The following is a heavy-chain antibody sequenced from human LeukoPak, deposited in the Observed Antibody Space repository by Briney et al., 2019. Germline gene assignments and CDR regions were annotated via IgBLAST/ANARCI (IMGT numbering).Heavy chain of an antibody. CDR3: AHRLRYSSSWPTYYFDY. CDR2: LNRDDGM. Sequence: SGPTLVNPTQTLTLTCTFFGFVLSTTGLGVGWMGQPPAKALESLAPLNRDDGMRYSPSLQSRLNITKNTYKNQVVLTMPNMDPLDTATHYCAHRLRYSSSWPTYYFDYWGQGTLVTVSS. J-gene: IGHJ4*02. V-gene: IGHV2-5*02. CDR1: GFVLSTTGLG. D-gene: IGHD6-13*01.